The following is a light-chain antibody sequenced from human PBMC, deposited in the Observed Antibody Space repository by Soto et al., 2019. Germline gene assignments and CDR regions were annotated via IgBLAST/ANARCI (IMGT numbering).Light chain of an antibody. CDR1: QSVFGY. CDR3: LQRSDSPPLT. J-gene: IGKJ4*01. CDR2: DAY. V-gene: IGKV3-11*01. Sequence: VLTQSPATLSLSPGDRATLSCRASQSVFGYLAWYQHKPGQAPRLLIYDAYKRATGVPARFSGSGSETDFTLIISSLEPEDFAVYYCLQRSDSPPLTFGGGTRVEIK.